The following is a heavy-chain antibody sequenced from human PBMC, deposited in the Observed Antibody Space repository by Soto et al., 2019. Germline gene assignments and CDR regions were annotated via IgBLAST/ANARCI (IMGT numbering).Heavy chain of an antibody. CDR3: ARDGNPGGFDI. CDR1: GGSISSGGYY. D-gene: IGHD3-10*01. CDR2: IYYSGST. Sequence: SETLSLTCTVSGGSISSGGYYWSWIRQPPGKGLEWIGYIYYSGSTNYNPSLKSRVTISVDTSKNQFSLKLSSVTAADTAVYYCARDGNPGGFDIWGQGTMVTVSS. V-gene: IGHV4-61*08. J-gene: IGHJ3*02.